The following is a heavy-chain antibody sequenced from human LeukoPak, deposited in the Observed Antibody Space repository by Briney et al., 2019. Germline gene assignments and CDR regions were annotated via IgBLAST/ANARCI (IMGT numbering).Heavy chain of an antibody. CDR2: IYYSGST. D-gene: IGHD3-22*01. Sequence: SETLSLTCTVSGGSISTYAWSWIRQPPGKGLEWIGYIYYSGSTNYNPSLKSRVTISVDTSKSQFSLNLSSVTAADTALYYCARDYYDSRGDAFDIWGQGTMVTVSS. V-gene: IGHV4-59*01. J-gene: IGHJ3*02. CDR3: ARDYYDSRGDAFDI. CDR1: GGSISTYA.